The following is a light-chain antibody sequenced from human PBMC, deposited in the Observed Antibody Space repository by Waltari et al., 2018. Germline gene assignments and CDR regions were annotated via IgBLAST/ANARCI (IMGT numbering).Light chain of an antibody. J-gene: IGKJ5*01. CDR3: QQYEKWPTT. V-gene: IGKV3-15*01. Sequence: IVVTQSPASLSVSPGERATLSCRASQSVSTKLGWYQQRPGQAPRLLFYAASTRAIGIPARFSGGGSGTEFTLTISSLQSEDLGIYYCQQYEKWPTTFGQGTRLDSK. CDR1: QSVSTK. CDR2: AAS.